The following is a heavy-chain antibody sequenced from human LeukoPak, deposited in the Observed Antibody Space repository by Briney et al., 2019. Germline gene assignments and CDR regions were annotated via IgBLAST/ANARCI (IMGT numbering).Heavy chain of an antibody. D-gene: IGHD4-17*01. J-gene: IGHJ4*02. V-gene: IGHV1-18*01. Sequence: ASVKVSCNTSGYTFRNYGISWVRQVPGQGFEWMGWISAYNGHTNYAQKLQDRVTMTTDTSTSTAYMEMRSLRSDDTAIYYCARDRGSIRSGDHFDYWGQGTLVTVSS. CDR2: ISAYNGHT. CDR1: GYTFRNYG. CDR3: ARDRGSIRSGDHFDY.